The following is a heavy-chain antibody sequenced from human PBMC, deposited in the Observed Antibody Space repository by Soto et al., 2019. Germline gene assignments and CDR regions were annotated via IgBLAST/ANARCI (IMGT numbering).Heavy chain of an antibody. D-gene: IGHD2-15*01. CDR2: ISYDGSNK. Sequence: GGSLRLSCAASGFTFSNYGMHWVRQAPGKGLEWVAVISYDGSNKYYADSVKGRFTISRDNSKNTLYLQMNSLRAEDTAVYYFSRDHITGNSDYYYGRDVRGQGTTVTVS. CDR3: SRDHITGNSDYYYGRDV. J-gene: IGHJ6*02. V-gene: IGHV3-30*19. CDR1: GFTFSNYG.